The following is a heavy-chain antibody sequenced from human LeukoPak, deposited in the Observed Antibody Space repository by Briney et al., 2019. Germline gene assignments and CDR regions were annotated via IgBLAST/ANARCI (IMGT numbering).Heavy chain of an antibody. Sequence: GGSLRLSCAASGFTFSSYSMNWVRQAPGKGLEWVAFIRYGGSYNYADSVKGRFTISRDNSKNTLYLQMNSLRAEDTAVYYCAKPPAGYSSGYQLYYDYWGQGTLVTVSS. CDR3: AKPPAGYSSGYQLYYDY. J-gene: IGHJ4*02. V-gene: IGHV3-30*02. CDR2: IRYGGSY. CDR1: GFTFSSYS. D-gene: IGHD3-22*01.